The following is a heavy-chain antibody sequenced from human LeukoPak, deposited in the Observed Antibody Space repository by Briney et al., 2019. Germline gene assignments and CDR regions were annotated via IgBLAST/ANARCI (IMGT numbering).Heavy chain of an antibody. CDR1: GFTFSSYG. J-gene: IGHJ4*02. D-gene: IGHD5-18*01. CDR2: ISSSSSYI. CDR3: ARDKAAMAPFGY. Sequence: GGSLRLSCAASGFTFSSYGMNWVRQAPGKGLEWVSSISSSSSYIYYADSVKGRFTISRDNAKNSLYLQMNSLRAEDTAVYYCARDKAAMAPFGYWGQGTLVTVSS. V-gene: IGHV3-21*01.